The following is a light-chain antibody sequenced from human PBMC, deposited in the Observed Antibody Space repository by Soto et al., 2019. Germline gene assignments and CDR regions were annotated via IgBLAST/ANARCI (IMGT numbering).Light chain of an antibody. V-gene: IGKV3-20*01. CDR1: HIVSSSY. CDR2: GAS. Sequence: ILLTQYPGTLSLSPGEIATLSCIAIHIVSSSYLAWYQQKPGQAPRLLIYGASRRATGIPDRFSGSGSGTDFTLTISRLEPEDFAVYYCQQYGSSPQTFGQGTKVDIK. CDR3: QQYGSSPQT. J-gene: IGKJ1*01.